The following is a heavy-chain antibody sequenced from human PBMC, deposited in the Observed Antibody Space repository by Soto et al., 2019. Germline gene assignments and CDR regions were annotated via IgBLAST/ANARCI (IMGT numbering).Heavy chain of an antibody. D-gene: IGHD2-15*01. CDR1: GGTFSSYA. V-gene: IGHV1-69*12. Sequence: QVQLVQSGAEVKKPGSSVKVSCKASGGTFSSYAISWVRQAPGQGLEWMGGIIPIFGTANYAQKFQGRVTMTADXXTXTXSMDLSSLRSEDTAVYYCAREGGYCSGGRCPSPWNYWGQGTLVTVSS. J-gene: IGHJ4*02. CDR3: AREGGYCSGGRCPSPWNY. CDR2: IIPIFGTA.